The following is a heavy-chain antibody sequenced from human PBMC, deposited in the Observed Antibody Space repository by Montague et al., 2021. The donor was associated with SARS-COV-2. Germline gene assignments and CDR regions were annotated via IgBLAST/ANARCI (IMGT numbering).Heavy chain of an antibody. D-gene: IGHD3-22*01. CDR1: GGSFSGYY. CDR2: INHSGST. CDR3: ARGTKGVFTYDYDSSGYASDY. J-gene: IGHJ4*02. V-gene: IGHV4-34*01. Sequence: SETLSLTCAVYGGSFSGYYWSWIRQPPGKGLEWIGEINHSGSTKYNPSPKSRVTISVATSKNQFSLKLSSVTAADAAVYYCARGTKGVFTYDYDSSGYASDYWGQGTLVTVSS.